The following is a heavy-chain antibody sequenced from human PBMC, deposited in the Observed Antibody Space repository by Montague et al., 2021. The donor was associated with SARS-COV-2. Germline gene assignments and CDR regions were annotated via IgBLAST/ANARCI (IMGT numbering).Heavy chain of an antibody. CDR2: IYYSGTT. J-gene: IGHJ4*02. V-gene: IGHV4-39*02. CDR3: ARGMIRGVTTLFDF. CDR1: GGSIISSGYY. D-gene: IGHD3-10*01. Sequence: SETLSLTCSVSGGSIISSGYYWGWIRQPPGKELEWIGNIYYSGTTYYNPSLQSRGTISVDTSKNHLSLRLSSVTAADTAVYFCARGMIRGVTTLFDFWGQGTQVTVSS.